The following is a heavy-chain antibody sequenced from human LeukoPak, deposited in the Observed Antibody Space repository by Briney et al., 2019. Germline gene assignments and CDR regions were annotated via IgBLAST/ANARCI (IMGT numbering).Heavy chain of an antibody. CDR3: ASSSPAAISDGMDV. D-gene: IGHD2-2*01. CDR2: INSDGRST. V-gene: IGHV3-74*01. CDR1: GFTFSSYW. J-gene: IGHJ6*02. Sequence: GGSLRLSCAASGFTFSSYWVHWARHARGKGRVWVSRINSDGRSTSYADSVKGRFTISKDNAKNTLYLQMNSLRAEDTAVYDCASSSPAAISDGMDVWGQGTTVTVSS.